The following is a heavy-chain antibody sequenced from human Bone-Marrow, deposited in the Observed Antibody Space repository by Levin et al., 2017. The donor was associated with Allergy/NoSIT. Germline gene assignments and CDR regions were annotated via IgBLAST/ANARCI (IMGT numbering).Heavy chain of an antibody. CDR3: AKARGSSSSLDHFDY. CDR2: ISWNSGSI. D-gene: IGHD6-13*01. CDR1: GFTFDDYA. V-gene: IGHV3-9*01. Sequence: AGGSLRLSCAASGFTFDDYAMHWVRQAPGKGLEWVSGISWNSGSIGYADSVKGRFTISRDNAKNSLYLQMNSLRAEDTALYYCAKARGSSSSLDHFDYWGQGTLVTVSS. J-gene: IGHJ4*02.